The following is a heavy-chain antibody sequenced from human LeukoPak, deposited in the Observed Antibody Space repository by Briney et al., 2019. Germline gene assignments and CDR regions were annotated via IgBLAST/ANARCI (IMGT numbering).Heavy chain of an antibody. J-gene: IGHJ6*02. D-gene: IGHD3-10*01. V-gene: IGHV1-69*13. CDR3: ARGITMVRGVTGRPNYYYYGMDV. CDR2: IIPIFGTA. Sequence: ASVKVSCKASGGTFSSYAISWVRQAPGQGLEWMGGIIPIFGTANYAQKFQGRVTITADESTSTAYMELNSLRSEDTAVYYCARGITMVRGVTGRPNYYYYGMDVWGQGTTVTVSS. CDR1: GGTFSSYA.